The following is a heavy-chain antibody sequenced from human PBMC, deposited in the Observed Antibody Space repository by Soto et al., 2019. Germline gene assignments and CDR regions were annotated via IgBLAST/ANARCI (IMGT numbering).Heavy chain of an antibody. D-gene: IGHD2-15*01. CDR1: VFSLTTGRVG. J-gene: IGHJ4*02. V-gene: IGHV2-5*01. Sequence: QITLEETGPTLVKPTQTLTLTCTFSVFSLTTGRVGVGWIRQPPGKALEWLAVIHWNDDNHYSPSLKSRLTITKDTSKNQVVLTLTNMDPVDTATYYCTHRLVGSGQGYWGQGTLVTVSS. CDR2: IHWNDDN. CDR3: THRLVGSGQGY.